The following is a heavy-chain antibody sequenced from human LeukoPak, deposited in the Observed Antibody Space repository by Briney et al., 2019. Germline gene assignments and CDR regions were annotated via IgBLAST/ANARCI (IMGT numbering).Heavy chain of an antibody. V-gene: IGHV3-30*02. Sequence: GGSLRLSCAASGFTFSSYGMHWVRQAPGKGLEWVAFIRYDGSNKYYADSVKGRFTISRDNTKNTLYLQMNSLRAKDTAVYYCAKANLYCSSTSCYLIWGQGTLVTVSS. D-gene: IGHD2-2*01. J-gene: IGHJ4*02. CDR1: GFTFSSYG. CDR3: AKANLYCSSTSCYLI. CDR2: IRYDGSNK.